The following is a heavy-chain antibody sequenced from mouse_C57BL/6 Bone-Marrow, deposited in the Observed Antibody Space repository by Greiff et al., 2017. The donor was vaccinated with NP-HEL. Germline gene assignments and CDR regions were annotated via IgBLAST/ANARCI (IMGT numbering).Heavy chain of an antibody. CDR3: ARGRFYAMDY. Sequence: VQLQQSGPGLVQPSQSLSITCTVSGFSLTSYGVHWVRQSPGKGLEWLGVIWSGGSTDYNAAFISRLSISKDNSKSQVFFKMNSLQADDTAIYYCARGRFYAMDYWGQGTSVTVSS. CDR2: IWSGGST. J-gene: IGHJ4*01. V-gene: IGHV2-2*01. CDR1: GFSLTSYG.